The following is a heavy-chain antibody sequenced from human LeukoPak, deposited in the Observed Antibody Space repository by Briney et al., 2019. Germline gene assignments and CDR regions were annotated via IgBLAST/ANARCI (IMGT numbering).Heavy chain of an antibody. CDR3: ARHGGVSGSYRY. D-gene: IGHD1-26*01. Sequence: SETLSLTCTVSGGSISSYYWIWIRQPTGKGLEWIGYIYYSGSTNYNPSLKSRVTISVDTSKNQFSLKLSSVTAADTAVYYCARHGGVSGSYRYWGQGTLVTVSS. CDR1: GGSISSYY. J-gene: IGHJ4*02. V-gene: IGHV4-59*08. CDR2: IYYSGST.